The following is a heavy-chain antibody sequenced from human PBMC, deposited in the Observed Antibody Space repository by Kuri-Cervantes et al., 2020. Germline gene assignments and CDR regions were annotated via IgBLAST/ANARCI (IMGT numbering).Heavy chain of an antibody. Sequence: GGSLRLSCAASGFTFSGYWMTWVRQAPGKGLEWVANIKQDGSEKYYVDSVKGRFTISRDNAKNSLYLQMNSLRAEDTAVYYCARTRWLQPIDYWGQGTLVTVSS. CDR3: ARTRWLQPIDY. CDR1: GFTFSGYW. CDR2: IKQDGSEK. J-gene: IGHJ4*02. D-gene: IGHD5-24*01. V-gene: IGHV3-7*03.